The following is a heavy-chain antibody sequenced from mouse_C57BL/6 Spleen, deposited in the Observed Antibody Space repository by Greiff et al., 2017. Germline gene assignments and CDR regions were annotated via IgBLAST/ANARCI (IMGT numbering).Heavy chain of an antibody. CDR2: IHPNSGST. Sequence: QPGAELVKPGASVKLSCKASGYTFTSYWMHWVKQRPGQGLEWIGMIHPNSGSTNYNEKFKSKATLTVDKSSSTAYMQLSSLTSEDSAVYYCARSTTMVPTVNFDVWGTGTTVTVSS. V-gene: IGHV1-64*01. D-gene: IGHD2-2*01. J-gene: IGHJ1*03. CDR1: GYTFTSYW. CDR3: ARSTTMVPTVNFDV.